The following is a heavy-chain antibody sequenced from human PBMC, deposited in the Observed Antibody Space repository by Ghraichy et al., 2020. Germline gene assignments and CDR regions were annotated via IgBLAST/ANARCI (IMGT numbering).Heavy chain of an antibody. CDR1: GGSIRNDY. J-gene: IGHJ4*02. D-gene: IGHD6-19*01. CDR2: VSYSGDT. V-gene: IGHV4-59*01. Sequence: SETLSLTCTVSGGSIRNDYWSWIRQPPGNGLEWIGYVSYSGDTNYNPSLKSRVTMSVDASKNDFSLNLRSVTAADTANYFCAKYLLGASGCDSWGQGTLVTVSS. CDR3: AKYLLGASGCDS.